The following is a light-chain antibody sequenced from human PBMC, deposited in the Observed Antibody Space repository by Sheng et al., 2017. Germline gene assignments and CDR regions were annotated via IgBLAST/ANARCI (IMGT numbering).Light chain of an antibody. Sequence: DIVMTQSPATLSVSPGERATLSCRASQSVGSKLAWYQRKPGQSPRLLIYGASTRATGIPARFSGSGSGTDFTLTISRLEPEDFAVYYCQQYGSSPPWTFGQGTKLEIK. CDR3: QQYGSSPPWT. V-gene: IGKV3-20*01. CDR2: GAS. CDR1: QSVGSK. J-gene: IGKJ1*01.